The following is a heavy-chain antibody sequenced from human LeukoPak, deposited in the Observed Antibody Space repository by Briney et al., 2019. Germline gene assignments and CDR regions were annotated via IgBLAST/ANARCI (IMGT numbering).Heavy chain of an antibody. CDR1: GGSISGYY. J-gene: IGHJ4*02. CDR3: ACRRGYSYGSVDY. Sequence: PSETLSLTCTVSGGSISGYYWSWIRQPPGKGLEWIGEINHSGSTNYNPSLKSRVTISVDTSKNQFSLKLSSVTAADTAVYYYACRRGYSYGSVDYWGQGTLVTVSS. D-gene: IGHD5-18*01. V-gene: IGHV4-34*01. CDR2: INHSGST.